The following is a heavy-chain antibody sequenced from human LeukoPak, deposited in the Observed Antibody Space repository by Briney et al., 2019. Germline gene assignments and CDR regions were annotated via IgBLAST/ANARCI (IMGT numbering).Heavy chain of an antibody. J-gene: IGHJ4*02. CDR3: ATPGPYYYDSSGYYR. D-gene: IGHD3-22*01. Sequence: SETLSLTCTVSGGSLTSSSYYWGWIRQPPGKGLEWIGSVYYSGSTYYNPSLKSQVTISVDTSKNQSSLKLSSVTAADTAVYYCATPGPYYYDSSGYYRWGQGTLVTVSS. V-gene: IGHV4-39*01. CDR1: GGSLTSSSYY. CDR2: VYYSGST.